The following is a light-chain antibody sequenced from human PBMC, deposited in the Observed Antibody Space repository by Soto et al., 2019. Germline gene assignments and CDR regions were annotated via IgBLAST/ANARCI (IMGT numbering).Light chain of an antibody. V-gene: IGKV4-1*01. CDR3: QQYFTTPPT. Sequence: DIVMTQSPDSLAVSLGETATINCKSSQSVFDRSNNKNTLAWYQQKAGQPPKILLYWTSSRESGVPDRFSGSGSGTDFNLTISSLQAGDVAVYYCQQYFTTPPTFGQGTRLEIK. CDR1: QSVFDRSNNKNT. CDR2: WTS. J-gene: IGKJ5*01.